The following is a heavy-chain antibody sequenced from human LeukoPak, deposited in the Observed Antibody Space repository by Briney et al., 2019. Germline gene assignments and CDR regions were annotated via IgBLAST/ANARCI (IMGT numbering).Heavy chain of an antibody. CDR1: GGSISSGDYY. CDR2: IYYSGST. V-gene: IGHV4-30-4*01. CDR3: ARDLSDSGYDHFDY. Sequence: NPSETLSLTCTVSGGSISSGDYYWSWTRQPPGKGLEWIGYIYYSGSTYYNPSLKSRVTISVDTSKNQFSLKLSSVTAADTAVYYCARDLSDSGYDHFDYWGQGTLVTVSS. D-gene: IGHD5-12*01. J-gene: IGHJ4*02.